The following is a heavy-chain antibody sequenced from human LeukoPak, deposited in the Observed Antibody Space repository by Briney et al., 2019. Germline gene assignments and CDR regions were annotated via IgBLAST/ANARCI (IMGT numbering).Heavy chain of an antibody. Sequence: PSETLSLPCTVSGGSISSYYWSWIRQPPGKGLEWIGYIYYSGSTNYNPPLKSRVTISLDTSKNQFSLKLSSVTAADTAVYYCARARIAVAGILYYYYGMDVWGQGTTVTVSS. CDR3: ARARIAVAGILYYYYGMDV. V-gene: IGHV4-59*01. D-gene: IGHD6-19*01. CDR2: IYYSGST. J-gene: IGHJ6*02. CDR1: GGSISSYY.